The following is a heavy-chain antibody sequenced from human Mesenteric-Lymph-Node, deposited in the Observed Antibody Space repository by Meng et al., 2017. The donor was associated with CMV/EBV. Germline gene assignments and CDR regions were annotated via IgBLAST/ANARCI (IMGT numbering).Heavy chain of an antibody. V-gene: IGHV5-51*01. CDR2: FYPLDSDT. J-gene: IGHJ4*02. CDR3: ARHHFYYYDSSGYLNLYNFDY. D-gene: IGHD3-22*01. CDR1: GYSFTNYW. Sequence: KVSCKGSGYSFTNYWIGWVRQMPGKGLEWMASFYPLDSDTKYSPSFQGQVSISTDKSISTAYLQWRGLKASDTAIYYCARHHFYYYDSSGYLNLYNFDYWGQGTLVTVSS.